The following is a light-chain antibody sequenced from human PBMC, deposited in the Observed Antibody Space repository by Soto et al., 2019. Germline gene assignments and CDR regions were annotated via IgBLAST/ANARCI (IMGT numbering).Light chain of an antibody. CDR3: CSYAGTSTFV. Sequence: QSVLTQPASVSGSPGQSITISCIGASIDVGSDNLVSWYQQHPGKAPKVMIYEGSKRPSGVSNRFSGSKSGNTASLTISGLQAEDEADYYCCSYAGTSTFVFGNGTKVTIL. CDR2: EGS. CDR1: SIDVGSDNL. V-gene: IGLV2-23*01. J-gene: IGLJ1*01.